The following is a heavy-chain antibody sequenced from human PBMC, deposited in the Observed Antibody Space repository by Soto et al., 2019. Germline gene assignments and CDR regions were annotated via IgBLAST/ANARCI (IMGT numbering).Heavy chain of an antibody. D-gene: IGHD3-22*01. Sequence: GESLKISCKGSGYSFTSYWISWLRQMPWKGLEWMGRIDPSDSYTNYSPSLQGHVTISADKSISTDYLQWSSLKASDTAMYYCARSDHDSSGYYPDYCGQGTLVTVSS. CDR1: GYSFTSYW. CDR2: IDPSDSYT. V-gene: IGHV5-10-1*01. J-gene: IGHJ4*02. CDR3: ARSDHDSSGYYPDY.